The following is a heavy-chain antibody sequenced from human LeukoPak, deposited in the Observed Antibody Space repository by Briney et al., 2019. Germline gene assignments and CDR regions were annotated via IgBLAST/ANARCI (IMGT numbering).Heavy chain of an antibody. J-gene: IGHJ6*02. Sequence: GGSLRLSCAASGFTFSSYVMNWVRQAPGKGLEWVSAISGSGGNTYYADSVKGRFTISRDNSKDTLYLLLTSLRAEDTAVYYCAKDLSPLYYYYGMDVWGQGTTVTVSS. CDR3: AKDLSPLYYYYGMDV. CDR1: GFTFSSYV. V-gene: IGHV3-23*01. D-gene: IGHD2/OR15-2a*01. CDR2: ISGSGGNT.